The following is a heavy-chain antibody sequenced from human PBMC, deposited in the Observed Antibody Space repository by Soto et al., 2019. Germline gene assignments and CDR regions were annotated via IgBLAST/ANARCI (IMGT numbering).Heavy chain of an antibody. CDR3: ARDRLDYYDSSGYYAPDAFDI. V-gene: IGHV1-69*01. D-gene: IGHD3-22*01. J-gene: IGHJ3*02. Sequence: QVQLVQSGAEVKKPGSSVKVSCKASGGTFSSYAISWVRQAPGQGLEWMGGMIPIFGTANYAQKFQGGVTIPADESTSTAYMELSSLRSEDTAVYYCARDRLDYYDSSGYYAPDAFDIWGQGTMVTVSS. CDR1: GGTFSSYA. CDR2: MIPIFGTA.